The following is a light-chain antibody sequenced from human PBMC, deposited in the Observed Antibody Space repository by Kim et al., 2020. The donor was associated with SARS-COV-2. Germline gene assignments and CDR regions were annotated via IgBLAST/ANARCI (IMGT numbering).Light chain of an antibody. V-gene: IGKV1-39*01. CDR3: QQSNSTPCT. CDR1: QSISSS. J-gene: IGKJ3*01. Sequence: DIQMTQSPSSLSASVGDRVTITCRASQSISSSLNWYQQKPGKAPKLLIYAAFSLQSGVPSRFSGSGSGTDFTLTISSLQPEDFATYSCQQSNSTPCTFGTGTKVDIK. CDR2: AAF.